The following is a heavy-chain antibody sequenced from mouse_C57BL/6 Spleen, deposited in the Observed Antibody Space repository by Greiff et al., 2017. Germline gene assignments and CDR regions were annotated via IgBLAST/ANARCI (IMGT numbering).Heavy chain of an antibody. V-gene: IGHV1-80*01. CDR2: IYPGDGDT. Sequence: VQLQQSGAELVKPGASVKISCKASGYAFSSYWMNWLKQRPGKGLEWIGQIYPGDGDTNYNGKFKGKATLTADKSSSPAYMQLSSMTSEDSAVYFCAQYYEYDVRYFDVWGTGTTVTVSS. CDR1: GYAFSSYW. J-gene: IGHJ1*03. D-gene: IGHD2-4*01. CDR3: AQYYEYDVRYFDV.